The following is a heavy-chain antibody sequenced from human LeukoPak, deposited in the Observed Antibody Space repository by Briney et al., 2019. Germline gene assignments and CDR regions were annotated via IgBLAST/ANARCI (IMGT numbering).Heavy chain of an antibody. J-gene: IGHJ5*01. Sequence: PGWSLRLSCAASGFTFGDYAMYWVRQAPGKGLEWVSGISWNSGSRGYADSVKGRFTISRDNSKNSLYLQMNSLITGDTALYYCAKSQSGYSSSPDSWGQGTLVTVSS. V-gene: IGHV3-9*01. CDR1: GFTFGDYA. CDR2: ISWNSGSR. D-gene: IGHD6-13*01. CDR3: AKSQSGYSSSPDS.